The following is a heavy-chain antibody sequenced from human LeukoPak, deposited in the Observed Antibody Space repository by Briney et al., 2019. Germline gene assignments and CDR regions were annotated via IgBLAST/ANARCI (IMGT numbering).Heavy chain of an antibody. V-gene: IGHV3-23*01. CDR1: GFTFSSYA. J-gene: IGHJ6*03. Sequence: GGSLRLSCAASGFTFSSYAMSRVRQAPGKGLEWVSAISGSGGSTYYADSVKGRFTISRDNSKNTLYLQMNSLRAEDTAVYYCAKELRLVSPNYYYYYYMDVWGKGTTVTVSS. CDR3: AKELRLVSPNYYYYYYMDV. D-gene: IGHD6-19*01. CDR2: ISGSGGST.